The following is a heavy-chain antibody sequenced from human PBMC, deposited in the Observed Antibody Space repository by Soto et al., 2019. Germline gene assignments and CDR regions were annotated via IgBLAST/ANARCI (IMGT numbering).Heavy chain of an antibody. CDR3: AKDEGGYCSSTSCYADF. D-gene: IGHD2-2*01. J-gene: IGHJ4*02. CDR2: MSNSGENT. V-gene: IGHV3-23*01. Sequence: EVQLLESGGGLAHPGGSLRLSCAASGFTFSSYAMSWVRQAPGKGLEWVSAMSNSGENTYYADSVKGRFTISKDNSENTLYLQMNSLRGEDTAVYDCAKDEGGYCSSTSCYADFWGQGTLVTVSS. CDR1: GFTFSSYA.